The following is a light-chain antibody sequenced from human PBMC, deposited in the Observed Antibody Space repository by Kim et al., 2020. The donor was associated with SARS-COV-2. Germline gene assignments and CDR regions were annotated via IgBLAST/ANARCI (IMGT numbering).Light chain of an antibody. CDR2: GSS. V-gene: IGLV1-44*01. J-gene: IGLJ3*02. CDR1: SSNIGSNT. Sequence: GQRVTISCSGSSSNIGSNTVDWYQQLPRTAPKLLISGSSQRPSGVPDRFSGSQSGTSASLAISGLQSEDEADYHCAAWDDSVNGMVFGGGTQLTVL. CDR3: AAWDDSVNGMV.